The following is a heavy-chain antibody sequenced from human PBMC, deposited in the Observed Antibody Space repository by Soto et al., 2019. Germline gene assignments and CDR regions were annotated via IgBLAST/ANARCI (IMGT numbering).Heavy chain of an antibody. V-gene: IGHV4-38-2*01. Sequence: LGWIRQPPGKGLEWIGSIYHSGSTYYNPSLKSRVTISVDTSKNQFSLKLSSVTAADTAVYYCASLYYYDSSGYPYYFDYWGQGTLVTVSS. CDR2: IYHSGST. D-gene: IGHD3-22*01. CDR3: ASLYYYDSSGYPYYFDY. J-gene: IGHJ4*02.